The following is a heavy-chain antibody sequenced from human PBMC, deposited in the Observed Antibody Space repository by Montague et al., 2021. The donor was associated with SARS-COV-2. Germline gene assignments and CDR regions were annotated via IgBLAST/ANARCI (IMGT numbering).Heavy chain of an antibody. CDR3: ARGRIELSMIVVVMTGASYYMDV. Sequence: SETLSLTYAVYGESFSGHYWTWIRQPPGKGLEWIGEIYHIGSTNYNPSLKSRVTISVDTSKNQFSLKLRSVTAADTAVYYCARGRIELSMIVVVMTGASYYMDVWGKGTTVTVPS. V-gene: IGHV4-34*01. CDR2: IYHIGST. CDR1: GESFSGHY. J-gene: IGHJ6*03. D-gene: IGHD3-22*01.